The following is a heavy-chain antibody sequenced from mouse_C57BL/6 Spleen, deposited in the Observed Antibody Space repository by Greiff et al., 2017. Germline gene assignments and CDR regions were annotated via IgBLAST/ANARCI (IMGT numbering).Heavy chain of an antibody. J-gene: IGHJ4*01. V-gene: IGHV1-59*01. D-gene: IGHD4-1*01. Sequence: QVQLQQPGAELVRPGTSVQLSCKASGYTFTSYWMHWVKQRPGQGLEWIGVIDPSDSYTNYNQKFKGKATLTVDTSSSTAYMQLRSLTSEDSAVDYCAIEGERNCGEYAMDDWGQGTSVTVSS. CDR2: IDPSDSYT. CDR1: GYTFTSYW. CDR3: AIEGERNCGEYAMDD.